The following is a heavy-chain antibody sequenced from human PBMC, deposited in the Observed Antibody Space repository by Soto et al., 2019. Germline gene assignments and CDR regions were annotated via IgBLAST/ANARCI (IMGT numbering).Heavy chain of an antibody. CDR1: GGSINTFY. CDR3: AREGSYSAYNFAHGIQLWSFDF. V-gene: IGHV4-4*07. Sequence: SETLSLTCTVSGGSINTFYWSWVRQPAGKGLEWIGRIFSSGSTSFNPSLEGRVAMSVDTSKNHFSLNLSSVTAADMAVYYCAREGSYSAYNFAHGIQLWSFDFWGQGALATVSS. J-gene: IGHJ4*02. CDR2: IFSSGST. D-gene: IGHD5-12*01.